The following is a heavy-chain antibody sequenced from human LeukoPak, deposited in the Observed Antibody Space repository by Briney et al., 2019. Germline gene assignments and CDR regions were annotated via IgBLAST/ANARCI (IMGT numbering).Heavy chain of an antibody. CDR3: ARRWGGNYYEGDAFDI. J-gene: IGHJ3*02. V-gene: IGHV4-61*02. D-gene: IGHD1-26*01. CDR1: GGSISSGSYY. Sequence: RPSETLSLTCTVSGGSISSGSYYWSWIRQPAGKGLEWIGRIYTSGSTNYNPSLKSRVTISVDTSKNQFSLKLISVTAADTAVYYCARRWGGNYYEGDAFDIWGQGTMVTVSS. CDR2: IYTSGST.